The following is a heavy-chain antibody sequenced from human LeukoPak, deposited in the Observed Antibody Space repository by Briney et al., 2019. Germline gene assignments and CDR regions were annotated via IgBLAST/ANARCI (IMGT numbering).Heavy chain of an antibody. CDR2: ISTSSSAI. V-gene: IGHV3-48*04. CDR3: ATYYPMVV. CDR1: GFTFSSYA. J-gene: IGHJ6*02. D-gene: IGHD3-22*01. Sequence: PGGSLRLSCAASGFTFSSYAMSWVRQAPGKGLEWVSYISTSSSAIYYADSVKGRFAISRDNAKNSLYLQMNSLRAEDTAVYYCATYYPMVVWGQGTTVTVSS.